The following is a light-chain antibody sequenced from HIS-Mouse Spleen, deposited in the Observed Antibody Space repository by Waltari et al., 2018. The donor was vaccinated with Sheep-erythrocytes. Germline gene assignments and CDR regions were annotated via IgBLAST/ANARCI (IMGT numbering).Light chain of an antibody. CDR1: KLGDKY. J-gene: IGLJ3*02. CDR2: QDS. CDR3: QAWDSSTAWV. V-gene: IGLV3-1*01. Sequence: SYELTQPPSVSVSPGQTASITCSGAKLGDKYACWYQQKPGQSPVLVIYQDSKRPSGIPEAFSGSNSGNTATLTISGTQAMDEADYYCQAWDSSTAWVFGGGTKLTVL.